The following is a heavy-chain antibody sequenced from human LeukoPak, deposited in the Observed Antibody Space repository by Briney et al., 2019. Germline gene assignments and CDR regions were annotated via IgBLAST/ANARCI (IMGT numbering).Heavy chain of an antibody. CDR2: INPNSGGK. J-gene: IGHJ6*02. Sequence: ASVKVSCKASGYTFTGYYMHWVRQAPGQGLEWRGWINPNSGGKNYAQKFQGRVTMTRDTSISTAYMELSRLRSDDTAVYYCATDQYCSGGSCYSRKVNYYGMDVWGQGTTVTVSS. V-gene: IGHV1-2*02. D-gene: IGHD2-15*01. CDR1: GYTFTGYY. CDR3: ATDQYCSGGSCYSRKVNYYGMDV.